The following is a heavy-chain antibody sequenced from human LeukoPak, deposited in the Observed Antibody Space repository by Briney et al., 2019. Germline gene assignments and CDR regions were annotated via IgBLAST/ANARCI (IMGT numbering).Heavy chain of an antibody. D-gene: IGHD3-3*01. CDR1: GGSFSGYY. V-gene: IGHV4-34*01. CDR2: INHSGST. Sequence: SETLSLTCAVYGGSFSGYYWSWIRQPPGKGLEWIGEINHSGSTNYNPSLKSRVTISVDTSKNQFSLKLSSVTAADTAVYYCARDYTNNGYDFWSGYYDPRYYYYGMDVWGQGTTVTVS. CDR3: ARDYTNNGYDFWSGYYDPRYYYYGMDV. J-gene: IGHJ6*02.